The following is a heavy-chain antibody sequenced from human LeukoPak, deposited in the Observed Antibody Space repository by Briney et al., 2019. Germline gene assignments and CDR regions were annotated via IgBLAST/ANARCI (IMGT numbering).Heavy chain of an antibody. CDR3: AITVVTITRWFDP. CDR2: INPNSGGT. V-gene: IGHV1-2*02. Sequence: ASVKVSCKASGYTFTGYYMHWVRQAPGQGLEWMGWINPNSGGTNYAQKFQGRVTMTRDTSISTAYVELSRLRSDDTAVYYCAITVVTITRWFDPWGQGTLVTVSS. CDR1: GYTFTGYY. D-gene: IGHD4-23*01. J-gene: IGHJ5*02.